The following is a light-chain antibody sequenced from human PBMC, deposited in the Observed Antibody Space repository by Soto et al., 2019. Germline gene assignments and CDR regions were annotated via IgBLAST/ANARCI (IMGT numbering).Light chain of an antibody. CDR1: SGDVGNYDL. Sequence: QSVLTQPASVSGSPGQSITISCSGSSGDVGNYDLVSWYQQIPGKAPQLMIFEVSRRPSRVSDRFSGSKSGNTATLTISGLQAEDEGDFYGCSYAGNGAWVFGGGTKLTVL. CDR2: EVS. CDR3: CSYAGNGAWV. J-gene: IGLJ3*02. V-gene: IGLV2-23*02.